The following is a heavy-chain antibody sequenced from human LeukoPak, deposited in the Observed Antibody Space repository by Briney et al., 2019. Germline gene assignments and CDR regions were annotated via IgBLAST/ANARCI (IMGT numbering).Heavy chain of an antibody. CDR2: IYYSGST. D-gene: IGHD6-19*01. Sequence: PSETLSLTCTVSGGSISSYYWSWIRQPPGKGLEWIGYIYYSGSTNYNPSLKSRVTISVDTSKNQFSLKLSSVTAADTAVYYCARETFSSGYFDYWGQGTLVTVSS. CDR1: GGSISSYY. CDR3: ARETFSSGYFDY. V-gene: IGHV4-59*01. J-gene: IGHJ4*02.